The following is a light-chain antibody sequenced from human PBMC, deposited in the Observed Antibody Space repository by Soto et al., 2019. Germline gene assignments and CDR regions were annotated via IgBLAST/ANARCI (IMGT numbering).Light chain of an antibody. Sequence: QSVLTQPASVSGSPGQSITISCTGTSSDVGGYNYVSWYQQHPGKAPKLMIYEVSNRPSGVSNRFSGSKSGNTASLTISGLQAEDEADYFCFSFTTTSTHVFGTGTKATVL. CDR2: EVS. V-gene: IGLV2-14*01. J-gene: IGLJ1*01. CDR1: SSDVGGYNY. CDR3: FSFTTTSTHV.